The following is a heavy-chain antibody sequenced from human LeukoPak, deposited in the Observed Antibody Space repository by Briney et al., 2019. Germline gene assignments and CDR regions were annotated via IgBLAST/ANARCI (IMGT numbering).Heavy chain of an antibody. CDR3: ASGTTYYDFWSGYYTGWF. Sequence: ASVKVSCKASGYTFTSYAMHWVRQAPGQRLEWMGWINAGNGNAKYSQKFQGRVTITRDTSASTAYMELSSLRSEDTAVYHCASGTTYYDFWSGYYTGWFWGQGTLVTVSS. V-gene: IGHV1-3*01. D-gene: IGHD3-3*01. CDR1: GYTFTSYA. J-gene: IGHJ4*02. CDR2: INAGNGNA.